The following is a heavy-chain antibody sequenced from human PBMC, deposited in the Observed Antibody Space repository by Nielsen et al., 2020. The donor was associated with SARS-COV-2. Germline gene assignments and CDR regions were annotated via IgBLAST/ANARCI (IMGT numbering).Heavy chain of an antibody. D-gene: IGHD2-15*01. V-gene: IGHV3-23*01. CDR3: ARDPPRGCSGGSCYRLGLQGMDV. Sequence: VRQAPGKGLEWVSAISGSGGSTYYADSVKGRFTISRDNAKNSLYLQMNSLRAEDTAVYYCARDPPRGCSGGSCYRLGLQGMDVWGQGTTVTVSS. J-gene: IGHJ6*02. CDR2: ISGSGGST.